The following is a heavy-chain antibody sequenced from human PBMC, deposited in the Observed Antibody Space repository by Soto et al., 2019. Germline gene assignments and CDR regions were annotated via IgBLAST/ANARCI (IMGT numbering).Heavy chain of an antibody. CDR2: IYYSGST. Sequence: PSETLSLTCTVSGGSISSGGYYGSWIRQHPGKGLEWIGYIYYSGSTYYNPSLKSRVTISVDTSKNQFSLKLSSVTAADTAVYYCARVRIVGASPRFDYWGQGTLVTVSS. CDR1: GGSISSGGYY. J-gene: IGHJ4*02. D-gene: IGHD1-26*01. V-gene: IGHV4-31*03. CDR3: ARVRIVGASPRFDY.